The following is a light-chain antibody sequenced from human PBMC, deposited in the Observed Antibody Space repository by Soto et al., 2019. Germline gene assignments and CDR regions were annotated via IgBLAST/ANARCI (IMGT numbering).Light chain of an antibody. CDR1: SGSIATNY. J-gene: IGLJ2*01. V-gene: IGLV6-57*04. CDR3: QSHDHTNHAV. CDR2: EDN. Sequence: NFMLTQPHSVSESPGKTVTISCTRSSGSIATNYVQWYQQRPGSAPTTVIYEDNQRPSGVPDRISGSIDSSSNSASLTISGLKTEDEADYYCQSHDHTNHAVSGGGTKLTVL.